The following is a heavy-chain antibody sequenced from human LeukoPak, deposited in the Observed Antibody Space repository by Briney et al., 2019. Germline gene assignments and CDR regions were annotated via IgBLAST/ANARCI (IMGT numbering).Heavy chain of an antibody. D-gene: IGHD3-22*01. CDR2: IHSDGSST. CDR1: GFAFSIHW. J-gene: IGHJ4*02. V-gene: IGHV3-74*01. Sequence: GGSLRLSCTASGFAFSIHWMHWVRQAPGKGLVWVSRIHSDGSSTIYADSVKGRFTISRDNAKSTLYLQMNGLRADDTGVYYCARASGTDSSGYVQVDFWGQGTLVTVSS. CDR3: ARASGTDSSGYVQVDF.